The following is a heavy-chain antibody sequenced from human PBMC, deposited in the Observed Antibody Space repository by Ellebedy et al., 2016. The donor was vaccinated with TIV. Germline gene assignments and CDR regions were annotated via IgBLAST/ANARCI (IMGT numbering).Heavy chain of an antibody. D-gene: IGHD1-26*01. Sequence: GESLKISCQGSGYRFSGFWIGWVRQMPGKGLEWTGLIYGGDSDARYNTSFQGQVTMSADKSINTAYLEWSTLKASDSAIYYCAGLSDSGSFYDWFDSWGQGTRVTVSS. CDR2: IYGGDSDA. J-gene: IGHJ5*01. CDR1: GYRFSGFW. CDR3: AGLSDSGSFYDWFDS. V-gene: IGHV5-51*01.